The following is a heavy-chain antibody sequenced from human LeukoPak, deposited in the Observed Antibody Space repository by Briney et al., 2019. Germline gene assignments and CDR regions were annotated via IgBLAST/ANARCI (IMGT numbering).Heavy chain of an antibody. J-gene: IGHJ3*02. Sequence: PSETLCLACTVSGGSISSYYWSWIRQPPGKGLEWIGYIYYSGSTNYNPSLKSRVTISVDTSKNQFSLKLSSVTAADTAVYYCARSLQWATGAFDIWGQGTMVTVSS. CDR2: IYYSGST. CDR3: ARSLQWATGAFDI. V-gene: IGHV4-59*01. D-gene: IGHD1-14*01. CDR1: GGSISSYY.